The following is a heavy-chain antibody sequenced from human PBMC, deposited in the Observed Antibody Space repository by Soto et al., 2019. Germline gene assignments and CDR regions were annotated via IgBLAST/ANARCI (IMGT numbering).Heavy chain of an antibody. V-gene: IGHV1-69*02. CDR2: IIPVLDLS. J-gene: IGHJ2*01. Sequence: QVQLVQSGAEVKKPGSSVKVSFKASGGTFTDYTITWVRQAPGQGLEWMGRIIPVLDLSNYAQKFQGRVTITGDKSTTTSYMELSGLTSEDTAVYYCAKKLGPSAFDLWGRGTLVTVSS. D-gene: IGHD1-26*01. CDR1: GGTFTDYT. CDR3: AKKLGPSAFDL.